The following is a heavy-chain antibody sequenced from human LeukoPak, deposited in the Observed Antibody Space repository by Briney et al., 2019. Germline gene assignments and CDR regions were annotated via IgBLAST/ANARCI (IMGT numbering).Heavy chain of an antibody. J-gene: IGHJ4*02. Sequence: GASVKVSCKASGYTFTSYGISWVRQAPGQGLEWMGWISAYNGNTNYAQKLQGRVTMTTDTSTSTAYMELRSLRSDDTAVYYCARDQSVWGSYPFDYWGQGTLVTVSS. CDR2: ISAYNGNT. CDR3: ARDQSVWGSYPFDY. CDR1: GYTFTSYG. D-gene: IGHD3-16*02. V-gene: IGHV1-18*04.